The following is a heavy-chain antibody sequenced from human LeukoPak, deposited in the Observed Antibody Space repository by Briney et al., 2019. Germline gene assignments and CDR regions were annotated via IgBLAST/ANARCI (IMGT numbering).Heavy chain of an antibody. CDR1: GFTFSSYS. CDR3: ARDRFYGSGSYAHFDY. V-gene: IGHV3-21*01. D-gene: IGHD3-10*01. J-gene: IGHJ4*02. Sequence: GGSLRLSCAASGFTFSSYSMNWVRQAPGKGLEWVSSISSSSSYIYYADSVKGRFTISRDNAKNSLYLQMNSLRVEDTAVYYCARDRFYGSGSYAHFDYWGQGTLVTVSS. CDR2: ISSSSSYI.